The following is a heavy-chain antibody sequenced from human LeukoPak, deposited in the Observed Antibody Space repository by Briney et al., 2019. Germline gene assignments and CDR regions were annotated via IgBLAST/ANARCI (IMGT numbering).Heavy chain of an antibody. J-gene: IGHJ5*02. D-gene: IGHD4-11*01. CDR2: ISAYNGNT. CDR1: GYTFTSYG. Sequence: GALVKVSCKASGYTFTSYGISWVRQAPGQGLEWMGWISAYNGNTNYAQKLQGRVTMTTDTSTSTAYMELRSLRSDDTAVYYCARGMTTVTTPWFDPWGQGTLVTVSS. CDR3: ARGMTTVTTPWFDP. V-gene: IGHV1-18*01.